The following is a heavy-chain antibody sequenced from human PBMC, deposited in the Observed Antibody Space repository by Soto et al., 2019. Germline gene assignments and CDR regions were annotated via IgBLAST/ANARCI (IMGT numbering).Heavy chain of an antibody. J-gene: IGHJ4*02. CDR1: GFNFSNAW. Sequence: GASLRLSCAASGFNFSNAWMNWVRQATGKGLEWVGRIKSKTDGGTTDYAAPVKGRFTISRDDSKNTLYLQMNSLKTEDTAVYYCTTYSSSLSPFDYWGQGTLVTVSS. D-gene: IGHD6-6*01. V-gene: IGHV3-15*07. CDR3: TTYSSSLSPFDY. CDR2: IKSKTDGGTT.